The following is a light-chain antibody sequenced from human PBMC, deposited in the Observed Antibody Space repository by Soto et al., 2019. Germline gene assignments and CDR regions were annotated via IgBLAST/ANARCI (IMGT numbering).Light chain of an antibody. CDR1: QSINWY. J-gene: IGKJ1*01. CDR3: QQSYSSPGT. V-gene: IGKV1-39*01. Sequence: DIQMTQSPSSLSASVGDRVTITCRASQSINWYLNWYQQKPGKAPNLLIYATSSLHSGVPSRFSGTSSGTDFTLTISSLQPEDFATYYCQQSYSSPGTFGQGTKVDTK. CDR2: ATS.